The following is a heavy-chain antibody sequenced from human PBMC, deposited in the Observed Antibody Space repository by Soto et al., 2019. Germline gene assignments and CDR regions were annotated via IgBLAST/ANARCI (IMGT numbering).Heavy chain of an antibody. J-gene: IGHJ4*02. CDR1: VHSISSGFYY. CDR2: IYHSGST. Sequence: PSETLSFTCAVSVHSISSGFYYLGWVLHPPGKGLEWIGSIYHSGSTYYNPSLKSRVTMSVDTSQNQFSLKMSSVTAADTAVYYCARYGYSYSGRFFDYWGQGTSVTFSS. CDR3: ARYGYSYSGRFFDY. D-gene: IGHD5-18*01. V-gene: IGHV4-38-2*01.